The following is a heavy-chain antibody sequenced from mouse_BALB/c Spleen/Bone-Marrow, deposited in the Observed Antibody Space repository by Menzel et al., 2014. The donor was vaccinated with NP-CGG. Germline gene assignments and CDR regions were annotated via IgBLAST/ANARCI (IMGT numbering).Heavy chain of an antibody. V-gene: IGHV1-9*01. Sequence: VQLQQSGAELMKPGASVKISCKATGYTFSSYWIEWVKQRPGHGLEWFGEILRGSGSTNYNGKFKGKATFTAGTYSNTAYMQLSSLTSDDSEVYYCARRDGYWYFDDWGAGTTVTVSS. CDR2: ILRGSGST. D-gene: IGHD2-3*01. J-gene: IGHJ1*01. CDR3: ARRDGYWYFDD. CDR1: GYTFSSYW.